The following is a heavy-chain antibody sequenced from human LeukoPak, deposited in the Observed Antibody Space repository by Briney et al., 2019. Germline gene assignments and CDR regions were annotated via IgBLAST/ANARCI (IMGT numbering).Heavy chain of an antibody. V-gene: IGHV1-24*01. Sequence: ASVKVSCKVSGYTLTELSMHWVRQARGRGLEWMGGFDPEDGETIYAQKFQGRVTMTEDTSTDTAYMELSSLRSEDTAVYYCATATILTGYYFNFDYWGQGTLVTVSS. CDR1: GYTLTELS. CDR2: FDPEDGET. D-gene: IGHD3-9*01. CDR3: ATATILTGYYFNFDY. J-gene: IGHJ4*02.